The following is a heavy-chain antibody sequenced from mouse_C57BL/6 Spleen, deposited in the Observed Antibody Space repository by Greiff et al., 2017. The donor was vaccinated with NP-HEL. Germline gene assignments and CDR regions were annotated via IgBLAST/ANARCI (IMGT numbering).Heavy chain of an antibody. Sequence: EVKVVESGGGLVKPGGSLKLSCAASGFTFSDYGMHWVRQAPEKGLEWVAYISSGSSTIYYADTVKGRFTISRDNAKNTLFLQMTSLRSEDTAMYYCARAGSHWYFDVWGTGTKVTVSS. CDR3: ARAGSHWYFDV. V-gene: IGHV5-17*01. CDR1: GFTFSDYG. J-gene: IGHJ1*03. D-gene: IGHD1-1*02. CDR2: ISSGSSTI.